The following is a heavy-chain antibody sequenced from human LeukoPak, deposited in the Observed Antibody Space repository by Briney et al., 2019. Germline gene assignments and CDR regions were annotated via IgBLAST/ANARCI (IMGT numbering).Heavy chain of an antibody. CDR1: GFTFSSYS. CDR2: ISSSSSTI. CDR3: ARVHYDSSGSFDY. D-gene: IGHD3-22*01. V-gene: IGHV3-48*01. J-gene: IGHJ4*02. Sequence: PGGSLRLSCVASGFTFSSYSMNWVRQAPGKGLEWVSYISSSSSTIYYADSVKGRFTISRDNAKNSLYLQMNSLRAEDTAVYYCARVHYDSSGSFDYWGQGTLVTVSS.